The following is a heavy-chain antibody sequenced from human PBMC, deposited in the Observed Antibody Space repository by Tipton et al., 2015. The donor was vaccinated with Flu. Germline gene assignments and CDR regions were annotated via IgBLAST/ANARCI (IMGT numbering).Heavy chain of an antibody. J-gene: IGHJ6*02. Sequence: QVQLVQSGAEVKKPGASVKVSCKASGYTFTSYGISWVRQAPGQGLEWMGWISAYNGNTNYAQKLQGRVTMTTDTSTSTAYMELRSLRSDDPAVYYCARVSTMPPFNYYYYGMDVWGQGTTVTVSS. CDR1: GYTFTSYG. V-gene: IGHV1-18*01. D-gene: IGHD2-2*01. CDR2: ISAYNGNT. CDR3: ARVSTMPPFNYYYYGMDV.